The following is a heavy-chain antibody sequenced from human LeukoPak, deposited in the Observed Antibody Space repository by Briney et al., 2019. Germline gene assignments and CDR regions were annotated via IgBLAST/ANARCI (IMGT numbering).Heavy chain of an antibody. D-gene: IGHD3-22*01. Sequence: PGGSLRLSCAAPGFLFSNYRMNWVRRAPGKGLEWVSSIGSRGTYIYYADSVKGRFTISRDNANNSVYLQMNSLRAEDTAVYYCARDLFYDSSGYYASDSWSQGTLVTVSS. V-gene: IGHV3-21*01. CDR3: ARDLFYDSSGYYASDS. CDR1: GFLFSNYR. J-gene: IGHJ4*02. CDR2: IGSRGTYI.